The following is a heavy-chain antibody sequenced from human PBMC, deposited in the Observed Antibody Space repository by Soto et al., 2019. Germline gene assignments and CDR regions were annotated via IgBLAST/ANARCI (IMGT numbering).Heavy chain of an antibody. J-gene: IGHJ4*02. CDR2: IYYSGST. CDR3: ARVRLRFLEWLYYFDY. D-gene: IGHD3-3*01. Sequence: SETLSLTCTVSGGSISSSSYYWGWIRQPPGKGLEWIGSIYYSGSTYYNPSLKSRVTISVDTSKNQFSLKLSSVTAADTAVYYCARVRLRFLEWLYYFDYWGQGTLVTVSS. V-gene: IGHV4-39*01. CDR1: GGSISSSSYY.